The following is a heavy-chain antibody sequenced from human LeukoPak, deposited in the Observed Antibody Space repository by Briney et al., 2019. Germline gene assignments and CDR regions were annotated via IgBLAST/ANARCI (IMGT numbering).Heavy chain of an antibody. CDR1: GFTFSSYW. D-gene: IGHD6-13*01. V-gene: IGHV3-74*01. J-gene: IGHJ5*02. CDR3: ARAHSSSWYWQSHDWFDP. Sequence: GGSLRLSCAASGFTFSSYWVHWVRQAPGKGLVWVSRINSDGSSTSYADSVKGRFTISRGNAKNTLYLQMNSLRAEDTAVYYCARAHSSSWYWQSHDWFDPWGQGTLVTVSS. CDR2: INSDGSST.